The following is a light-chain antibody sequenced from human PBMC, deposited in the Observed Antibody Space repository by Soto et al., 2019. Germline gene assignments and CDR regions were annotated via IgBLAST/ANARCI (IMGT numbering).Light chain of an antibody. Sequence: DIVLTQSPGTLSLSPGERATLSCRASQTVSSSSSAWYQQTPGQAPRLLIFGASTRAAGFPDRFSGSGSGTDFTLTISSLEPEDFAVYYCQQYGSSPQTFGQGTKVDIK. CDR1: QTVSSSS. J-gene: IGKJ1*01. V-gene: IGKV3-20*01. CDR3: QQYGSSPQT. CDR2: GAS.